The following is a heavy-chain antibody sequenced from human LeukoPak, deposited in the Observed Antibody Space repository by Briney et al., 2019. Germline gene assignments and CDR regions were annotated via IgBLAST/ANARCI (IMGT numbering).Heavy chain of an antibody. J-gene: IGHJ4*02. CDR3: ARGDVVVPAAIPVFELFY. CDR2: IIPIFGTA. CDR1: GGTFSSYA. D-gene: IGHD2-2*02. Sequence: GASVKVSCKASGGTFSSYAISWVRQAPGQGLEWMGGIIPIFGTANCAQKFQGRVTITTDESTSTAYMELSSLRSEDTAVYYCARGDVVVPAAIPVFELFYWGQGTLVTVSS. V-gene: IGHV1-69*05.